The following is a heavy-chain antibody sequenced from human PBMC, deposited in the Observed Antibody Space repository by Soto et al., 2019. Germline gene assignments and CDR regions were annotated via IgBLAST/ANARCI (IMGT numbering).Heavy chain of an antibody. J-gene: IGHJ4*02. CDR2: INPKSGYT. D-gene: IGHD2-8*02. Sequence: QVQLVQSGAEVKKPGASVSVSCKASGYTFTGDYLHWVRQAPGQGLEWMAWINPKSGYTKSAQKFQARVTLTRDTSISTAYMALRSLSSEERAVYFCGRDTGCNPLFVSWGQGTLVTVCS. V-gene: IGHV1-2*02. CDR1: GYTFTGDY. CDR3: GRDTGCNPLFVS.